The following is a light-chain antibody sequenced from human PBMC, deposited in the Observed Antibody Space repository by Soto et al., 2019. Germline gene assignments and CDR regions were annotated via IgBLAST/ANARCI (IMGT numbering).Light chain of an antibody. CDR2: GAS. Sequence: EVVMTQSPATLSVSPGERATLSCRVSQSISSNLAWYQQKPGQAPRLLIYGASTRASGISARFSGSGSGTDFTLTISSLQSEDFAVYYCQQYDNWPPWTFGQGTKVEIK. J-gene: IGKJ1*01. V-gene: IGKV3-15*01. CDR3: QQYDNWPPWT. CDR1: QSISSN.